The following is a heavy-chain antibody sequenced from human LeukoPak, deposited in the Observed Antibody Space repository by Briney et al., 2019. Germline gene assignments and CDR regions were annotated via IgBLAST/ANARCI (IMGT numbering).Heavy chain of an antibody. V-gene: IGHV4-59*01. CDR1: GGSISSYY. D-gene: IGHD3-22*01. J-gene: IGHJ3*02. CDR2: IYYSGST. CDR3: ARRHTYYYDSSGYPLDAFDI. Sequence: SETLSLTCTVSGGSISSYYWSWIRQPPGKGLEWIGYIYYSGSTNYNPSLTSRVTISVDTSKNQFSLKLSSVTAADTAVYYCARRHTYYYDSSGYPLDAFDIWGQGTMVTVSS.